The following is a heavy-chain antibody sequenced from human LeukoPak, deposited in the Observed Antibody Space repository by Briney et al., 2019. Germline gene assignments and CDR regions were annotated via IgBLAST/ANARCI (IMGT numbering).Heavy chain of an antibody. CDR1: GYTFTGYY. D-gene: IGHD6-13*01. V-gene: IGHV1-2*02. J-gene: IGHJ4*02. CDR2: INPNSGGT. CDR3: ARAAIAAADSFDY. Sequence: ASVKVSCKASGYTFTGYYMHWVRQAPGQGLEWMGWINPNSGGTNYAQKLQGRVTMTTDTSTSTAYMELRSLRSDDTAVYYCARAAIAAADSFDYWGQGTLVTVSS.